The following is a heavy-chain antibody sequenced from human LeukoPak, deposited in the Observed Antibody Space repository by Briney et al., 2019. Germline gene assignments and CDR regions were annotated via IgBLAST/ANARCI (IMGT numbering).Heavy chain of an antibody. CDR2: ISYDGSNK. D-gene: IGHD2-15*01. CDR1: GFTFSSYA. J-gene: IGHJ4*02. CDR3: AKIMALYCGGGSCNEIDY. Sequence: GGSLRLSCAASGFTFSSYAMHWVRQAPGKGLEWVAVISYDGSNKYYADSVKGRFTISRDNSKKTLYLQMNSLRADDTAVYYCAKIMALYCGGGSCNEIDYWGQGTLVTVSS. V-gene: IGHV3-30*04.